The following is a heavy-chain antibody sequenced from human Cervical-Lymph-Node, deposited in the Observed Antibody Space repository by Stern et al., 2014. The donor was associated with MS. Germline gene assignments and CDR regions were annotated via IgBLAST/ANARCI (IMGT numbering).Heavy chain of an antibody. CDR1: GYTFTSYY. V-gene: IGHV1-46*03. D-gene: IGHD3-22*01. J-gene: IGHJ4*02. Sequence: QMQLVQSGAEVKKPGASVKVSCKASGYTFTSYYMHWVRQAPGQGLEWMGIINPSGGSTSYAQKFQGRVTMTRDTSTSTVYMELSSLRSEDTAVYYCARDLETYYDSSGYPDYWGQGTLVTVSS. CDR2: INPSGGST. CDR3: ARDLETYYDSSGYPDY.